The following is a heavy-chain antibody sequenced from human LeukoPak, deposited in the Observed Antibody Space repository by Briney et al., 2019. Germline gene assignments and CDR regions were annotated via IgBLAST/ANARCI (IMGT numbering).Heavy chain of an antibody. V-gene: IGHV3-74*01. CDR3: ARANYDSSGYYDAFDI. Sequence: GGSLRLSCAASGFTFSNYWMHWVRQAPGKGLIWVSRINSDGSSTGYADSVKGRFTISRDNAKNTLYLQMNSLRAEDTAVYYCARANYDSSGYYDAFDIWAKGQCSPSLQ. CDR1: GFTFSNYW. D-gene: IGHD3-22*01. J-gene: IGHJ3*02. CDR2: INSDGSST.